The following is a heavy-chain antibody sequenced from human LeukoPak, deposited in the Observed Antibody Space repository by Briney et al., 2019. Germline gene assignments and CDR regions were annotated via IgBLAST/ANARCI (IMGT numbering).Heavy chain of an antibody. D-gene: IGHD4-17*01. CDR2: IYYSGST. Sequence: SETLSLTCTVSGGSISSYYWGWIRQPPGKGLQWIGYIYYSGSTNYSPSLKSRVTISVDTSKNQFSLKLSSVTAADMAVYYCARAPGSLYGDYWYFDLWGRGTLVTVSS. CDR1: GGSISSYY. V-gene: IGHV4-59*01. J-gene: IGHJ2*01. CDR3: ARAPGSLYGDYWYFDL.